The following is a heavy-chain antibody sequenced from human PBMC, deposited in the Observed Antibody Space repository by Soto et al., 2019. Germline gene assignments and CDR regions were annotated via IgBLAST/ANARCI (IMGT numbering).Heavy chain of an antibody. D-gene: IGHD3-3*01. CDR2: LNTGNGNT. V-gene: IGHV1-3*04. Sequence: ASVKVSCKASGYTFDTFAILWVLQAPGQRPEWMGWLNTGNGNTKYTPKFQGRVTMTRDTSASTAYMDLSSPKSEDTAVYYCARRERLYFYYCCKDGWGQVYTVTVSS. J-gene: IGHJ6*02. CDR1: GYTFDTFA. CDR3: ARRERLYFYYCCKDG.